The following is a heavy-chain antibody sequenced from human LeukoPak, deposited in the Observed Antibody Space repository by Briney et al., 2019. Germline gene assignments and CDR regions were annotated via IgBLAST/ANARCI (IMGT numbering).Heavy chain of an antibody. CDR3: ARRGPTTLYSSSSRVDY. V-gene: IGHV4-59*05. D-gene: IGHD6-6*01. CDR1: GGSISSYY. J-gene: IGHJ4*02. CDR2: IYYSGST. Sequence: PSETLSLTCTVSGGSISSYYWSWIRQPPGKGLEWIGSIYYSGSTYYNPSLKSRVTISVDTSKNQFSLKLSSVTAADTAVYYCARRGPTTLYSSSSRVDYWGQGTLVTVSS.